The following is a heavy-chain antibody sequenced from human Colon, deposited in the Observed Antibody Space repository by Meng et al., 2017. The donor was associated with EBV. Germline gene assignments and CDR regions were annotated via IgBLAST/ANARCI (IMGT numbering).Heavy chain of an antibody. V-gene: IGHV4-4*02. D-gene: IGHD3-10*01. J-gene: IGHJ1*01. Sequence: QVPLRGSGPVLVRPWGPLSLTCLVPGGSSTNHNWWAGVRQPPGKGLGWIGEIPHRGSSAYNPSLKSRVSMSIDKSKNQFSLKLTSVTAADTAVYHCLRGSGGSVWGQGTLVSVSS. CDR2: IPHRGSS. CDR1: GGSSTNHNW. CDR3: LRGSGGSV.